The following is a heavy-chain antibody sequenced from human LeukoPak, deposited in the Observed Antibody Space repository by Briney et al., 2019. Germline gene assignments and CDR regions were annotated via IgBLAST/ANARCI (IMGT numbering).Heavy chain of an antibody. V-gene: IGHV4-39*01. Sequence: PSETLSLTCTVSGGSISSSSCYWGWIRQPPGKGLEWIGSIHYSGSTYYNPSLKSRVTISVDTSKNQFSLKLSSVTAADTAVYYCARHADPLRQQLVIGGDYWGQGTLVTVSS. D-gene: IGHD6-13*01. CDR3: ARHADPLRQQLVIGGDY. CDR2: IHYSGST. J-gene: IGHJ4*02. CDR1: GGSISSSSCY.